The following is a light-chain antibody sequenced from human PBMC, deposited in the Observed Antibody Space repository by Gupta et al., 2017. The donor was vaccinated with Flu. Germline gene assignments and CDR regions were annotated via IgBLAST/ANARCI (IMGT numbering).Light chain of an antibody. V-gene: IGLV2-11*01. CDR2: DVS. J-gene: IGLJ1*01. CDR1: SSDVGGYDY. Sequence: QSALTHTRSVSGSPGQSVTISCTGTSSDVGGYDYVSWYQQHPGKAPKLMIYDVSKRPSGVPDRFSGSKSGNTASLTISGLQAEDEADYYCRSYAGSFTFVFGTGTKVTVL. CDR3: RSYAGSFTFV.